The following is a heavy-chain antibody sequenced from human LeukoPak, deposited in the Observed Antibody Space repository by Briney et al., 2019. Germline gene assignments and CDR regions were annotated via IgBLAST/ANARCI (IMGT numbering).Heavy chain of an antibody. CDR2: ISGSGGST. J-gene: IGHJ4*02. D-gene: IGHD6-6*01. CDR3: AKIPSLRSTSYYFDY. V-gene: IGHV3-23*01. Sequence: PGGSLRLSCAASGFTFMSYAMSWVRQAPGKGLEWVSAISGSGGSTYYADSVKGRFTISRDNSKNTLYLQMNSLRAEDTAVYYCAKIPSLRSTSYYFDYWGQGTLVTVSS. CDR1: GFTFMSYA.